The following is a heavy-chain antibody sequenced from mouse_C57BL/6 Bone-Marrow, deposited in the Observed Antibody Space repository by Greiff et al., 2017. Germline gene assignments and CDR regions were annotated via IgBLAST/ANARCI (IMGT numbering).Heavy chain of an antibody. CDR2: ISSGGDYN. D-gene: IGHD1-1*01. J-gene: IGHJ2*01. CDR3: TRERGYGSRPYYFDY. CDR1: GFTFSSYA. V-gene: IGHV5-9-1*02. Sequence: EVKLEESGEGLVKPGGSLKLSCAASGFTFSSYAMSWVRQTPEKRLEWVAYISSGGDYNYYADPVKGRFTISRDNARNTLYLQMSSLKSEETAIYYCTRERGYGSRPYYFDYWGQGTTLTVSS.